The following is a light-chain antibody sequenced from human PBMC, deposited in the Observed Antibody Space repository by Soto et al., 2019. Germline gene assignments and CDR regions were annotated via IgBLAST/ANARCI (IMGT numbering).Light chain of an antibody. CDR2: AGS. CDR1: SSDVGNYNL. CDR3: CSYAGSSTYV. V-gene: IGLV2-23*01. J-gene: IGLJ1*01. Sequence: QSVLTQPASVSGSPGQSITISCTGTSSDVGNYNLVSWYQQHPGKAPKLMIYAGSKRPSGVSNRFSGSKSGNTASLTISIHKAEDEADYYCCSYAGSSTYVFGTGTKVTVL.